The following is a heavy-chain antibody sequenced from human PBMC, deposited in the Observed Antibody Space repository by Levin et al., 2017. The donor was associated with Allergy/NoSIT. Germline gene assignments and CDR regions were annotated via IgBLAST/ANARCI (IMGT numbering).Heavy chain of an antibody. CDR1: GGSISSSY. V-gene: IGHV4-59*01. Sequence: SQTLSLTCTVSGGSISSSYWSWIRQPPGKGLEWIGYIYYSGSTNYNPSLKSRVTISVDTSKNQFSLKLSSVTAADTAVYYCASYLIAAAGASNYFDYWGQGTLVTVSS. CDR2: IYYSGST. J-gene: IGHJ4*02. D-gene: IGHD6-13*01. CDR3: ASYLIAAAGASNYFDY.